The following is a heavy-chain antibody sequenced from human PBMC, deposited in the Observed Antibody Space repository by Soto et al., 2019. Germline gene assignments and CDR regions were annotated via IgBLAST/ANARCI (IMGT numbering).Heavy chain of an antibody. Sequence: SETLSLTCTVSGGSISSGGYYWSWIRQHPGKGLEWIGYIYYSGSTYYNPSLKSRVTISVDTFKNQFSLKLSSVTAADPAVYCCGRGGGYSYGNFAYWGQETLVTVSS. CDR1: GGSISSGGYY. D-gene: IGHD5-18*01. V-gene: IGHV4-31*03. J-gene: IGHJ4*02. CDR3: GRGGGYSYGNFAY. CDR2: IYYSGST.